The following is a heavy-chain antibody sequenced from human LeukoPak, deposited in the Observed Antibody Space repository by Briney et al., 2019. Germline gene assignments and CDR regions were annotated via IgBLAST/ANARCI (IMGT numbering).Heavy chain of an antibody. CDR3: ARDVAYFDY. V-gene: IGHV3-7*01. CDR1: GFTFSSYS. Sequence: GGSLRLSCAASGFTFSSYSMNWVRQAPGKGLEWVANIKQDGSEKYYVDSVKGRFTISRDNAKNSLYLQMNSLRAEDTAVYYCARDVAYFDYWGQGTLVTVSS. D-gene: IGHD2-21*01. J-gene: IGHJ4*02. CDR2: IKQDGSEK.